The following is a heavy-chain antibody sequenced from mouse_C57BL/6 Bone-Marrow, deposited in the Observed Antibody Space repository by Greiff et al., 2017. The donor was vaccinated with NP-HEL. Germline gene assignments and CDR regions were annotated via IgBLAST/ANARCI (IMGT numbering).Heavy chain of an antibody. CDR3: ARGAY. CDR1: GYAFSSYW. V-gene: IGHV1-80*01. CDR2: IYPGDGDT. J-gene: IGHJ3*01. Sequence: VHLVESGAELVKPGASVKISCKASGYAFSSYWMNWVKQRPGKGLEWIGQIYPGDGDTTYNGKFKDKASLTADKSSSTAYMQLSSLTSEDSAVYFCARGAYWGQGTLVTVSA.